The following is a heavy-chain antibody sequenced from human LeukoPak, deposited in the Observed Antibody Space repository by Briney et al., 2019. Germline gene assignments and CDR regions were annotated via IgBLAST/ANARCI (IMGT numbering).Heavy chain of an antibody. CDR3: ARTVPVATLGGFDP. Sequence: PSETLSLTCSVSGDSISSADHYWTWIRHHPEKGLEWIGYIHYSGNTYFNPSLRSRINISMDTSKNYFSLNLTSVTAADTAVYYCARTVPVATLGGFDPWGQGTLVTVSS. V-gene: IGHV4-31*03. D-gene: IGHD2-2*01. CDR1: GDSISSADHY. CDR2: IHYSGNT. J-gene: IGHJ5*02.